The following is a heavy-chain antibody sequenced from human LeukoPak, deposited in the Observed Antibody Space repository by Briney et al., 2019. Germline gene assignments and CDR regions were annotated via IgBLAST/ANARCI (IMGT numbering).Heavy chain of an antibody. CDR1: GFTFSSYS. CDR2: ISSSSSTI. CDR3: ARVSSSSWPTVYYFDY. Sequence: GGSLRLSCAASGFTFSSYSMNWVRQAPGKGLEWVSYISSSSSTIYYADSVKGRFTISRDNAKNSLYLQMNSLRAEDTAVYYCARVSSSSWPTVYYFDYWGQGTLVTVSS. V-gene: IGHV3-48*01. J-gene: IGHJ4*02. D-gene: IGHD6-13*01.